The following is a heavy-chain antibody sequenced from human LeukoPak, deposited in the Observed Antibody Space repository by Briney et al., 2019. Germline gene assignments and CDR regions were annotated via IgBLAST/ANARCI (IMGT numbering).Heavy chain of an antibody. CDR2: INAGNGNT. V-gene: IGHV1-3*01. D-gene: IGHD5-18*01. J-gene: IGHJ5*01. CDR3: ARDGDVDTAMVTNWFDS. Sequence: ASVRVSCKASGDTFTSYAMQWVRQAPGQRVERRGWINAGNGNTKYTQTLQGRVTITRETSASTAYMELNSLRSEDTAVYYCARDGDVDTAMVTNWFDSWGQGTLVTVSS. CDR1: GDTFTSYA.